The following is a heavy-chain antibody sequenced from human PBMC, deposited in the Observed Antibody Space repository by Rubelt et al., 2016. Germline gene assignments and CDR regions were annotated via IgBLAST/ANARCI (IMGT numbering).Heavy chain of an antibody. V-gene: IGHV4-59*04. CDR2: IFFPGTT. J-gene: IGHJ4*02. Sequence: QVQLQESGPGLVKPSETLSLTCTVSGGSISSYYWAWVRQPPGKGLEWIGIIFFPGTTFYNPSLTGRVTISLDTSLNQFSLDLTSVTAADTAVYYCGGAADDRYNFWSGAYFGSWGQGTLATVST. D-gene: IGHD3-3*01. CDR3: GGAADDRYNFWSGAYFGS. CDR1: GGSISSYY.